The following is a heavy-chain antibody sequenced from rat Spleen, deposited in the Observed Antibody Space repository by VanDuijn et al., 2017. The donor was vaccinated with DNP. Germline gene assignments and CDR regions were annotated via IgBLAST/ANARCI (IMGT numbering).Heavy chain of an antibody. D-gene: IGHD1-12*02. CDR2: ISNSGIT. V-gene: IGHV2-6*01. CDR3: TRDHHDGYYAMDA. CDR1: GFSLTNHH. J-gene: IGHJ4*01. Sequence: QVQLKESGPGLVQPSQTLSLACTVSGFSLTNHHVHWVRQPPGKGLEWIAAISNSGITYYNSALKSRLSISRDTSKSQVFLKMNSQQTEDTAIYFCTRDHHDGYYAMDAWGQGTSVTVSS.